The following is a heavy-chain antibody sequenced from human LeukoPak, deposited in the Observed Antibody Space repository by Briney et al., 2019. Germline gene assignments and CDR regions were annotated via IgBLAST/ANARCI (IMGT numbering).Heavy chain of an antibody. D-gene: IGHD6-13*01. Sequence: GGSLRLSCAASGFIVSSNYMSWVRQAPGKGLEWVSVIYSGGSTYYADSVKGRFTISRDNSKNTLYLQMNSLRAEDTAVYYCARDYSSSYYMDVWGKGTTVTVSS. J-gene: IGHJ6*03. CDR1: GFIVSSNY. V-gene: IGHV3-66*02. CDR3: ARDYSSSYYMDV. CDR2: IYSGGST.